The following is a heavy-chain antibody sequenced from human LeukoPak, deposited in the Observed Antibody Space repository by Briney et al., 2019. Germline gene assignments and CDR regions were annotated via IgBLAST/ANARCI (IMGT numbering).Heavy chain of an antibody. CDR2: VFHTGDT. J-gene: IGHJ4*02. CDR3: ARHPFATPFDH. Sequence: SETLSLTCAVSGDSINSFYWSWIRQPPGKGLEWIGYVFHTGDTNSNPSLKSRVTVSLNTSTSQVSLRLTSVTAADTAVYYCARHPFATPFDHWGRGILVTVSS. V-gene: IGHV4-59*08. CDR1: GDSINSFY. D-gene: IGHD2-15*01.